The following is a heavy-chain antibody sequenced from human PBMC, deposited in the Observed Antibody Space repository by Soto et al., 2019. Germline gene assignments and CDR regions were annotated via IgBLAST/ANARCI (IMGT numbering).Heavy chain of an antibody. Sequence: EVQLVESGGGLVQPGGSLRLSCAASGFTFSSYWMHWVRQAPGKGLVWVSRMNSVGSSTSYADSVKGRFTISRDNAKNTLYLQMNSLRAEDTAVYYCARDSLNYYPGYCSGGSCYEFDYWGQGTLVTVSS. J-gene: IGHJ4*02. V-gene: IGHV3-74*01. CDR1: GFTFSSYW. D-gene: IGHD2-15*01. CDR3: ARDSLNYYPGYCSGGSCYEFDY. CDR2: MNSVGSST.